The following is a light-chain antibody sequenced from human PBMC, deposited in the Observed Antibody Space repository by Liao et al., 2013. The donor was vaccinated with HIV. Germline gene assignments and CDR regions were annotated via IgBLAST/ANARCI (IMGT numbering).Light chain of an antibody. CDR2: YDN. CDR3: QVWDSSIRGVV. V-gene: IGLV3-21*04. Sequence: SYVLTQPPSVSVAPGKTATITCGGNNIGSNSVHWYQQKPGQAPVLVIYYDNDRPSGIPERFSGSNSGNTATLTISRAEAGDEADYYCQVWDSSIRGVVFGGGTKLTVL. CDR1: NIGSNS. J-gene: IGLJ2*01.